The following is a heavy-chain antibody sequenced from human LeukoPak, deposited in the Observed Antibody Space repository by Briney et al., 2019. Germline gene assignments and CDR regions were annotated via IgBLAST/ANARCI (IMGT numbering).Heavy chain of an antibody. V-gene: IGHV4-61*02. CDR3: AREEYYSDNSGYYPDF. J-gene: IGHJ4*02. CDR1: GDSLSSGSYY. Sequence: PSQTLSLTCTVSGDSLSSGSYYWGWLRQPAGTGLEWIGRIYTSGSTNYNPSLKSRVTISVDTSKNQFSLKLSSVTAADTAVYYCAREEYYSDNSGYYPDFWGQGTLVTVSS. CDR2: IYTSGST. D-gene: IGHD3-22*01.